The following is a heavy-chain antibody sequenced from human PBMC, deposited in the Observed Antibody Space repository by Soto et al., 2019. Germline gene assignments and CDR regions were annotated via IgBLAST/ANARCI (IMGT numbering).Heavy chain of an antibody. Sequence: PSETLSLTCTVSGGSISSYYWSWIRQPPGKGLEWIGYIYYSGSTNYNPSLKSRVTISVDTSKNQFSLKLSSVTAADTAVYYCAREVLRLELLSSAWFDPWGQGTLVTVSS. CDR3: AREVLRLELLSSAWFDP. V-gene: IGHV4-59*01. CDR2: IYYSGST. D-gene: IGHD1-7*01. J-gene: IGHJ5*02. CDR1: GGSISSYY.